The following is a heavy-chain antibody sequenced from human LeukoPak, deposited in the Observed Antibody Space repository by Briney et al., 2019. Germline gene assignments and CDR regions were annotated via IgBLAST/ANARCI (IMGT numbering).Heavy chain of an antibody. CDR1: GGSFSGYY. CDR3: ARDNVWHLGF. V-gene: IGHV4-34*01. CDR2: IYRSGST. D-gene: IGHD5/OR15-5a*01. Sequence: SETLSLTCAVYGGSFSGYYWSWIRQPPGKGLEWIGEIYRSGSTNYNPSLKSRVTISLDKSKNQFSLNLNSVTAADTAVYYCARDNVWHLGFWGQGILVTVSS. J-gene: IGHJ4*02.